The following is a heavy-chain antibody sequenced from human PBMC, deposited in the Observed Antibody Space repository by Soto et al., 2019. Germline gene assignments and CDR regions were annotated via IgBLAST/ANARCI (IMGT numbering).Heavy chain of an antibody. D-gene: IGHD3-10*01. V-gene: IGHV4-30-2*06. Sequence: SETLSLTCSVSGASISRGGYSWNWIRKSPGTGLECIGFIYHSGSTYYNPSLERRVTMSVDGCKDQTSLNLTSVTAADTAVYYCDTGAQLLFDWSDPWGQGTLVTVSS. CDR2: IYHSGST. J-gene: IGHJ5*02. CDR1: GASISRGGYS. CDR3: DTGAQLLFDWSDP.